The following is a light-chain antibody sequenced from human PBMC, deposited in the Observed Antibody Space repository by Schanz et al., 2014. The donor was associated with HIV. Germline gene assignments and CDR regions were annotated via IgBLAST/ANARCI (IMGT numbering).Light chain of an antibody. Sequence: QSVLTQPASVSGSPGQSITISCTGTSSDVGSYNLVSWYQQHPGKAPKLMIYDVTKRPSGVPDRFSGSKSGTSASLAISGLQSEDEADYYCAVWDDSLNGVVFGGGTKLTVL. CDR2: DVT. CDR1: SSDVGSYNL. CDR3: AVWDDSLNGVV. V-gene: IGLV2-14*02. J-gene: IGLJ2*01.